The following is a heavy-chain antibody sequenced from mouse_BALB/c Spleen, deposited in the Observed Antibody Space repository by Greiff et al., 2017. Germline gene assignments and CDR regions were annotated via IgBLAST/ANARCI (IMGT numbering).Heavy chain of an antibody. CDR1: GYTFTSYW. Sequence: VQLKQSGTVLARPGASVKMSCKASGYTFTSYWMHWVKQRPGQGLEWIGAIYPGNSDTSYNQKFKGKAKLTAVTSTSTAYMELSSLTNEDSAVYYCTSTHDYDWFAYWGQGTLVTVSA. D-gene: IGHD2-4*01. CDR3: TSTHDYDWFAY. J-gene: IGHJ3*01. CDR2: IYPGNSDT. V-gene: IGHV1-5*01.